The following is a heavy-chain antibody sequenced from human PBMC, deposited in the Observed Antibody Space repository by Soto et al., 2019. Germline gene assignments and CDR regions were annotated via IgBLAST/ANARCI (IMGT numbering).Heavy chain of an antibody. J-gene: IGHJ5*02. Sequence: LSLTCAVSGGSISSDDFSWSWIRQPPGKGLECIGYIYHTGSTYYNPSLESRVTMSVDRSKNQFSLNLSSVTAADTAVYYCARGPGYCSSTTCYGGTNWFDPWGQGTLVTVSS. CDR1: GGSISSDDFS. CDR2: IYHTGST. V-gene: IGHV4-30-2*01. D-gene: IGHD2-2*01. CDR3: ARGPGYCSSTTCYGGTNWFDP.